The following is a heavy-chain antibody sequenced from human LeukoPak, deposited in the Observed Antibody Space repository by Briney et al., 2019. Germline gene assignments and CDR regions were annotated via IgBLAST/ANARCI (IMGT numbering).Heavy chain of an antibody. J-gene: IGHJ3*02. V-gene: IGHV3-23*01. D-gene: IGHD3-22*01. CDR2: ISYSGSST. CDR1: GFTFSSYA. CDR3: AKDQGSSGSNAFDI. Sequence: GGSLRLSCAASGFTFSSYAMSWVRQAPGKGLEWVSGISYSGSSTYYADSVKGRFSISRDNSKNTLYLQMNSLRAEDTAVYYCAKDQGSSGSNAFDIWGQGTMVTVSS.